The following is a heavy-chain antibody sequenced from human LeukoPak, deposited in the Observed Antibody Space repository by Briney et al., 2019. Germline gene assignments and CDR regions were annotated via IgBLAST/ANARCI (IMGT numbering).Heavy chain of an antibody. CDR1: GFTFSNYN. CDR3: ARDFAREFTIDY. D-gene: IGHD3-10*01. CDR2: ISSSSNII. V-gene: IGHV3-48*01. J-gene: IGHJ4*02. Sequence: GGSLRLSCAASGFTFSNYNMNWVRQPPGKGLQWVSYISSSSNIIYYADSVKGRFTISRDNAKNSLFLQMNSLRSEDTAVYYCARDFAREFTIDYWGQGTLVTVSS.